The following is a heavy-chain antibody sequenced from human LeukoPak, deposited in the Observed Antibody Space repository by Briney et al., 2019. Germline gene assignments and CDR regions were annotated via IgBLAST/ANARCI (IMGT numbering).Heavy chain of an antibody. CDR2: ITKDDGST. CDR1: GFTFDFSA. D-gene: IGHD3-16*01. V-gene: IGHV3-43*02. Sequence: GGSLRLSCAASGFTFDFSAMHWLRQAPGKGLEWVSLITKDDGSTYYADSVKGRFTISRDNSKNSPYLQMNSPRTEDTAFYYCAKDSRGAAFWGEFEYWGQGTLVIVSS. J-gene: IGHJ4*02. CDR3: AKDSRGAAFWGEFEY.